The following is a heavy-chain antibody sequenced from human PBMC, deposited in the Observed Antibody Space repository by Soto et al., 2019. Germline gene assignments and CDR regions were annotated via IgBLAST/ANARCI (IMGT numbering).Heavy chain of an antibody. CDR2: IYHSVST. Sequence: SETLSLTCAVCGGSISSSNCWSWVRQPPGKGLEWIGEIYHSVSTNYNPSLKSRVTISVDKSKKQFSLKLSSVTAADTAVYYCARDSLRYSSSCHSWFDPWGQGTLVTVCS. J-gene: IGHJ5*02. CDR1: GGSISSSNC. CDR3: ARDSLRYSSSCHSWFDP. D-gene: IGHD6-6*01. V-gene: IGHV4-4*02.